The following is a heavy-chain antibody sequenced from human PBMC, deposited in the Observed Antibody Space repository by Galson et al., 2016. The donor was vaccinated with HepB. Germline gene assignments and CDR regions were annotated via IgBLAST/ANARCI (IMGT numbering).Heavy chain of an antibody. CDR2: ISETGSDS. J-gene: IGHJ4*02. Sequence: SLRLSCAASGFTLRRSVMSWIRQAPGKGPEWVSGISETGSDSYYADSVRGRSTISRDNSKNMVYLQLNSLRAEDTALYYCASPPTYWGRGTLVTVSS. V-gene: IGHV3-23*01. CDR3: ASPPTY. CDR1: GFTLRRSV.